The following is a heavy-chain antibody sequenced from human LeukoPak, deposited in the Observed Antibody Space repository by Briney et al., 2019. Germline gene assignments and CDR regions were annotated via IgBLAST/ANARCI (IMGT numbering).Heavy chain of an antibody. J-gene: IGHJ6*02. Sequence: GGSLRLSCAASGFTFSSYAMSWVRQAPGKGLEWVSTISDIGGSTYYAHSVKGRVTISRDNSRNTLYLQMNSLRAEDTAVYYCAKAPIKYCSGGSCPSGDYYGMDVWGQGTTVTVSS. V-gene: IGHV3-23*01. CDR2: ISDIGGST. CDR1: GFTFSSYA. D-gene: IGHD2-15*01. CDR3: AKAPIKYCSGGSCPSGDYYGMDV.